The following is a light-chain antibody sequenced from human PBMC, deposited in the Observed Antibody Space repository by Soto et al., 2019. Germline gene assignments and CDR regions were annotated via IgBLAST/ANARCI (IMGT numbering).Light chain of an antibody. Sequence: QSVLTQPPSVSGAPGQGVTIPCTGSSSNIGAGYDVHWYQHLPGTAPKLLIYGNRFRPSGVPARFSGSKSGTSASLAITGLQAVDEADYYCQSYDSSLSGLVFGGGTKVTVL. CDR1: SSNIGAGYD. V-gene: IGLV1-40*01. J-gene: IGLJ3*02. CDR3: QSYDSSLSGLV. CDR2: GNR.